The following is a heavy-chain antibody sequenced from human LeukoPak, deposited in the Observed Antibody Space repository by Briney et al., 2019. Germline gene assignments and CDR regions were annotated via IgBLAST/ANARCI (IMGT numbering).Heavy chain of an antibody. Sequence: SETLSLTCTVSVGSISSYYWSWMRDPPGKGLEWIGYIYYSGSTNYNTSLKSRVTISVDTSKHQFSLKLSSVTAADTAVYYCARAPYSSGWYFWFDPWGQGTLVTVSS. V-gene: IGHV4-59*01. CDR1: VGSISSYY. CDR2: IYYSGST. D-gene: IGHD6-19*01. J-gene: IGHJ5*02. CDR3: ARAPYSSGWYFWFDP.